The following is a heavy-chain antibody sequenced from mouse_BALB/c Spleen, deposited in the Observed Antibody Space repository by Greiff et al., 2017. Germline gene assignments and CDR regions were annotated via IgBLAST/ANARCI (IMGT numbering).Heavy chain of an antibody. Sequence: EVQLQQSGPGLVKPSQSLSLTCTVTGYSITSDYAWNWIRQFPGNKLEWMGYISYSGSTSYNPSLKSRISITRDTSKNQFFLQLNSVTTEDTATYYCARAQGYWGQGTTLTVSS. CDR1: GYSITSDYA. D-gene: IGHD3-1*01. CDR2: ISYSGST. V-gene: IGHV3-2*02. CDR3: ARAQGY. J-gene: IGHJ2*01.